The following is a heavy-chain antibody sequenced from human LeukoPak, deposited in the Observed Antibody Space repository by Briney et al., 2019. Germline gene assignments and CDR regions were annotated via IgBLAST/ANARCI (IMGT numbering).Heavy chain of an antibody. CDR3: ARAKTRWLRGYYFDY. D-gene: IGHD5-24*01. CDR1: GGSISSYY. V-gene: IGHV4-59*01. CDR2: IYYSGST. J-gene: IGHJ4*02. Sequence: SETLSLTCTVSGGSISSYYWSWIRQPPGKGLEWIGYIYYSGSTNYSPSLKSRVTISVDTSKNQFSLKLSSVTAADTAVYYCARAKTRWLRGYYFDYWGQGTLVTVSS.